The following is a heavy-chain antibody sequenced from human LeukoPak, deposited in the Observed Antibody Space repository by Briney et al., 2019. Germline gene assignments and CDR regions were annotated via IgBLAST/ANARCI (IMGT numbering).Heavy chain of an antibody. CDR1: GFTFSSYG. CDR2: ISYGGSNK. CDR3: AKDLITTTRQV. J-gene: IGHJ4*02. D-gene: IGHD3-3*01. Sequence: PGRSLRLSCAASGFTFSSYGMHWVRQAPGKGLEWVAVISYGGSNKYYADSVKGRFTISRDNSKNTLYLQMNSLRAEDTAVYYCAKDLITTTRQVWGQGTLVTVSS. V-gene: IGHV3-30*18.